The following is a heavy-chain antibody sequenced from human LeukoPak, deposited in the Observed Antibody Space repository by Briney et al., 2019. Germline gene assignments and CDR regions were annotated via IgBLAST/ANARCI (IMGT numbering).Heavy chain of an antibody. V-gene: IGHV4-39*07. CDR2: INHSGST. CDR1: GGSISSGGYH. CDR3: ARGPTPYCGGDCSDY. D-gene: IGHD2-21*01. J-gene: IGHJ4*02. Sequence: SETLSLTCTVSGGSISSGGYHWSWIRQPPGKGLEWIGEINHSGSTNYNPSLKSRVTISVDTSKNQFSLKLSSVTAADTAVYYCARGPTPYCGGDCSDYWGQGTLVTVSS.